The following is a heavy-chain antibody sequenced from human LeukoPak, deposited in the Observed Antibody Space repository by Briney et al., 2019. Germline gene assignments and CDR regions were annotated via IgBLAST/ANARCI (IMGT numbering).Heavy chain of an antibody. D-gene: IGHD5-18*01. CDR3: ARQTAMGRAGDY. Sequence: GESLKISCKASGYSFTSYWIGWVRQMPGKGLEWMGIIDPSDSETRYTPSFQGQVTISVDKSLTTADLQWNSLKASDTAMYYCARQTAMGRAGDYWGQGTLVTVSS. CDR1: GYSFTSYW. CDR2: IDPSDSET. V-gene: IGHV5-51*01. J-gene: IGHJ4*02.